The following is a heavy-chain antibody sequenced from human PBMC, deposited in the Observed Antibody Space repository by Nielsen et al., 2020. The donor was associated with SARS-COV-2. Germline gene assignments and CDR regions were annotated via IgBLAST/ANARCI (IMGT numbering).Heavy chain of an antibody. J-gene: IGHJ4*02. V-gene: IGHV3-23*01. CDR2: ISGSGGST. Sequence: GESRQLSCAASGFTFSSYAMNWVRQAPGKGLEWVSGISGSGGSTYYTDSVKGRFTISRDNSENTLYLQMNSLRAEDTAVYYCAKPNIEGGIRIARAFDYWGQGTLVTVSS. CDR3: AKPNIEGGIRIARAFDY. CDR1: GFTFSSYA. D-gene: IGHD1-14*01.